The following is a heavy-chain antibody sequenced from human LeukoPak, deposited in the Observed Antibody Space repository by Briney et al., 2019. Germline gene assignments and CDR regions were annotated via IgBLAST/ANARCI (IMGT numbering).Heavy chain of an antibody. V-gene: IGHV3-23*01. CDR1: GFTFSSYA. CDR2: ISGSGGST. CDR3: AKANVDTAMGLLDY. J-gene: IGHJ4*02. Sequence: GVSLRLSCAASGFTFSSYAMSWVRQAPGKGLEWVSAISGSGGSTYYADSVKGRFTISRDNSKNTLYLQMNSLRAEDTAIYYCAKANVDTAMGLLDYWGQGTLVTVSS. D-gene: IGHD5-18*01.